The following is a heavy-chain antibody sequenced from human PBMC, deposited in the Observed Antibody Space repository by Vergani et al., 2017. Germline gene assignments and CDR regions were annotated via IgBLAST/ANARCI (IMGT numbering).Heavy chain of an antibody. CDR3: ARHTTYTDS. CDR2: IYPADSDT. V-gene: IGHV5-51*01. J-gene: IGHJ4*02. Sequence: EVALVQSGPEMRKPGESLKISCKGSEYSFGNYWIGWVRQMPGKGLEWMGLIYPADSDTRYSPSVQGQVTISADKSSSTAFLQWDSLKASDTALYYCARHTTYTDSWGQGTLVTVSS. CDR1: EYSFGNYW. D-gene: IGHD1-1*01.